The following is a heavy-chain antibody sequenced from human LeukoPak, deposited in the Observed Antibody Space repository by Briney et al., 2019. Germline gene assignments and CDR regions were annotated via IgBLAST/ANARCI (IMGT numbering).Heavy chain of an antibody. J-gene: IGHJ3*02. CDR2: IGRSNTI. V-gene: IGHV3-21*01. CDR1: GFTFRSYS. CDR3: ARSEVGSPFDI. D-gene: IGHD3-10*01. Sequence: PGGSLRLSCAASGFTFRSYSMSWVRQAPGKGLEWVSSIGRSNTIYYADSAKGRFTISRDNAKTSLYLQMNSLRAEDTAVYYCARSEVGSPFDIWGQGTMVTVSS.